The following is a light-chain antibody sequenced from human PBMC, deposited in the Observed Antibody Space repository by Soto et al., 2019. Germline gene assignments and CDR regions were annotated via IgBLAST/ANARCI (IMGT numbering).Light chain of an antibody. CDR3: QPCYGLPVT. V-gene: IGKV1-39*01. J-gene: IGKJ5*01. Sequence: DIQMTQSPSSLSASVGDRVTITCRASQSINKHVNWYQQKPGKAPRLLVYGASNLQSGVPSRFSGSGSGTEFTLSVSSVQSEDFAIYYCQPCYGLPVTFGQGPRL. CDR1: QSINKH. CDR2: GAS.